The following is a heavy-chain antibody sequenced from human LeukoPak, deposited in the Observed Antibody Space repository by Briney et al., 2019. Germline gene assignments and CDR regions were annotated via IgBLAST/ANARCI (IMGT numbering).Heavy chain of an antibody. J-gene: IGHJ5*02. CDR1: GYTFTSYG. Sequence: GASVKVSCKASGYTFTSYGISWVRQAPGQGLEWMGWISAYNGNTNYAQKLQGRVTITTDTSTSQAYMELRSLRSDDTAVYYCARGPYYDFWSGYYWSWFDPWGQGTLVTVSS. CDR3: ARGPYYDFWSGYYWSWFDP. CDR2: ISAYNGNT. V-gene: IGHV1-18*01. D-gene: IGHD3-3*01.